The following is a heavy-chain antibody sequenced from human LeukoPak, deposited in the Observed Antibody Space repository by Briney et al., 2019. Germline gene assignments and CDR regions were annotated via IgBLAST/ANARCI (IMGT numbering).Heavy chain of an antibody. J-gene: IGHJ4*02. V-gene: IGHV3-30-3*01. CDR3: AKGGGYSYGYIDY. CDR1: GFTFSSYS. Sequence: GGSLRLSCAASGFTFSSYSMHWVRQAPGKGLEWVAVISKDGSITSYADSVKGRFTISRDNSKNTLYLQMNSLRAEDTAVYYCAKGGGYSYGYIDYWGQGTLVTVSS. D-gene: IGHD5-18*01. CDR2: ISKDGSIT.